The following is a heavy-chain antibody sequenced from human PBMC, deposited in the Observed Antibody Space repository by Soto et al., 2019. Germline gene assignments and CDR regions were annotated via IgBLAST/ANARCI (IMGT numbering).Heavy chain of an antibody. D-gene: IGHD3-10*01. CDR3: ARQSELLWFGEFEGYYYGMDV. V-gene: IGHV4-34*01. Sequence: SETLSLTCAVYGGSGGSFSGYYWSWIRQPPGKGLEWIGEINHSGSTNYNPSLKSRVTISVDTSKNQFSLKLSSVAAADTAVYYCARQSELLWFGEFEGYYYGMDVWGQGTTVT. CDR1: GGSGGSFSGYY. J-gene: IGHJ6*02. CDR2: INHSGST.